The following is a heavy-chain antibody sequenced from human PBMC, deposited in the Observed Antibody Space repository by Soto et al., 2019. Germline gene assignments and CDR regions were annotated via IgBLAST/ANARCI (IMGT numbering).Heavy chain of an antibody. D-gene: IGHD3-3*01. CDR3: ARDPTQRITIFGVVIDDYYYYGMDV. CDR1: GYTFTSYG. Sequence: ASVKVSCKASGYTFTSYGISWVRQAPGQGLEWMGWISAYNGNTNYAQKLQGRVTMTTDTSTSTAYMELRSLRSDDTAVYYCARDPTQRITIFGVVIDDYYYYGMDVWGQGXTVTVS. CDR2: ISAYNGNT. J-gene: IGHJ6*02. V-gene: IGHV1-18*04.